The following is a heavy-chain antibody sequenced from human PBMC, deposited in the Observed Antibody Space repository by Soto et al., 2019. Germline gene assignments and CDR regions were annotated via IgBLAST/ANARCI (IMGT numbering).Heavy chain of an antibody. CDR2: IYYSGST. Sequence: ETLSLTCTVSGGSISSYYWSWIRQPPGKGLEWIGYIYYSGSTNYNPSLKSRVTISVDTSKNQFSLKLSSVTAADTAVYYCARRRYNYYMDVWGKGTTVTVS. J-gene: IGHJ6*03. CDR3: ARRRYNYYMDV. CDR1: GGSISSYY. V-gene: IGHV4-59*01.